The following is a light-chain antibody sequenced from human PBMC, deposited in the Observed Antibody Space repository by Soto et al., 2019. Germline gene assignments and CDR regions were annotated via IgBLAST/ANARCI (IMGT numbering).Light chain of an antibody. CDR3: QQFYTTPRT. CDR1: RNLLYNDKNY. CDR2: WAS. J-gene: IGKJ2*01. Sequence: DIVMTQAPDSLAASLGAIVTINCKSSRNLLYNDKNYVAWYQQRPGQDPKLLIYWASTRESEVPVRISGSGSVTDFRLTIRDLQAADAAVYYCQQFYTTPRTFGQGTRVEI. V-gene: IGKV4-1*01.